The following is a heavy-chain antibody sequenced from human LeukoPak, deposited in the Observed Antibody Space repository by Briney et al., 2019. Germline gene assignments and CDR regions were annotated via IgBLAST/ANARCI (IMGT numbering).Heavy chain of an antibody. D-gene: IGHD6-13*01. CDR2: ISWNSGSI. Sequence: PGGSLRLSCAASGFTFDDYAMHWVRQAPGKGLEWVSGISWNSGSIGYADSVKGRFTISRDNAKNSLYLQMNSLRAEDTAVYYCARAPRYSSSCFDYWGQGTLVTVSS. V-gene: IGHV3-9*01. CDR1: GFTFDDYA. J-gene: IGHJ4*02. CDR3: ARAPRYSSSCFDY.